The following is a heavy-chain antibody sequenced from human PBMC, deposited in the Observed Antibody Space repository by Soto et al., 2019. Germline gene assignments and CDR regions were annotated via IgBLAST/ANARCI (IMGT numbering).Heavy chain of an antibody. CDR1: GYTFTSYG. Sequence: ASVKVSCKASGYTFTSYGISWVRQAPGQGLEWMGWISAYNGNTNYAQKLQGRVTMTTDTSTSTAYMELRSLRSDDTAVYYCARDSNWNSFEYYYYYYGMDVWGQGTTVTVSS. CDR3: ARDSNWNSFEYYYYYYGMDV. D-gene: IGHD1-7*01. CDR2: ISAYNGNT. J-gene: IGHJ6*02. V-gene: IGHV1-18*01.